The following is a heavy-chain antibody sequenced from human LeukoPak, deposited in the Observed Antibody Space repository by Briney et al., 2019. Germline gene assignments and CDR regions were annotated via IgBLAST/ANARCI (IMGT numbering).Heavy chain of an antibody. CDR3: ARDLGYGDYKPLGYFDY. V-gene: IGHV4-31*03. CDR1: GGSVSSGSYY. Sequence: SETLSLTCTVSGGSVSSGSYYWSWIRQHPGKGLEWIGYIYYSGSTYYNPSLKSRVTISVDTSKNQFSLKLSSVTAADTAVYYCARDLGYGDYKPLGYFDYWGQGTLVTVSS. CDR2: IYYSGST. D-gene: IGHD4-17*01. J-gene: IGHJ4*02.